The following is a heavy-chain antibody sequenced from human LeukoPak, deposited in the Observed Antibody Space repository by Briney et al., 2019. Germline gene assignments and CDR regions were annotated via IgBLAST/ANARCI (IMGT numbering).Heavy chain of an antibody. CDR3: ARALRFLGMDV. J-gene: IGHJ6*02. Sequence: ASVKVSCKTSGYTFTSYYMHWVRQAPGQGLEWMGIINPSGGSTSYAQKFQGRVTMTRDTSTSTVYMELSSLRSEDTAVYYCARALRFLGMDVWGQGTTVTVSS. V-gene: IGHV1-46*01. CDR1: GYTFTSYY. D-gene: IGHD3-3*01. CDR2: INPSGGST.